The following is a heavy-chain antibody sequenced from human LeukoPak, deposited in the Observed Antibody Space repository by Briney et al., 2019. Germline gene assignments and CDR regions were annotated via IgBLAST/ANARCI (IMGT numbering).Heavy chain of an antibody. CDR2: IYYSGST. J-gene: IGHJ4*02. CDR1: GGSISSSSYY. CDR3: ARLRPSGVYYFFDY. Sequence: SETLSLTCTASGGSISSSSYYWGWIRQPPGKGLEWIGSIYYSGSTYYNPSLKSRVTISVDTSKNQFSLKLSSVTAADTAVYYCARLRPSGVYYFFDYWGQGTLVTVSS. V-gene: IGHV4-39*01. D-gene: IGHD3-10*01.